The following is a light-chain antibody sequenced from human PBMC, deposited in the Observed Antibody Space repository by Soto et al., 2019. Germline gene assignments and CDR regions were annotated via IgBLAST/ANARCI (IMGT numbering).Light chain of an antibody. V-gene: IGLV2-11*01. CDR3: CSYAGTYTLYV. CDR1: SSDVGAYNY. Sequence: QSALTQPRSVSGSPGQSVTISRTGTSSDVGAYNYVSWYQQHPGKAPKLMIYDVTKRPSGVPDRFSGSKSGNTASLTISGLQGEDEADYYCCSYAGTYTLYVFGTGTKVTVL. CDR2: DVT. J-gene: IGLJ1*01.